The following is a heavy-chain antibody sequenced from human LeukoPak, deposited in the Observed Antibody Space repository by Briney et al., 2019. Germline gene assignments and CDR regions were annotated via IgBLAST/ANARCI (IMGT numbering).Heavy chain of an antibody. CDR3: AREKGYSSSWVDY. CDR1: GGSISSSSYY. D-gene: IGHD6-13*01. J-gene: IGHJ4*02. CDR2: IYYSGST. Sequence: SETLSLTCTVSGGSISSSSYYWGWIRQPPGKGLEWIGSIYYSGSTNYNPSLKSRVTISVDTSKNQFSLKLSSVTAADTAVYYCAREKGYSSSWVDYWGQGTLVTVSS. V-gene: IGHV4-39*07.